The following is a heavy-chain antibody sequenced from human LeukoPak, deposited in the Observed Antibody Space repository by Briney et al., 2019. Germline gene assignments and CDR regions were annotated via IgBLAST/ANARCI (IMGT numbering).Heavy chain of an antibody. CDR1: GYTFAGYY. V-gene: IGHV1-2*02. CDR3: AREIGSGSFLDN. CDR2: INPKIGGT. D-gene: IGHD3-10*01. Sequence: ASVKVSCKASGYTFAGYYMHWVRQAPGQGLEWIGWINPKIGGTNYAQKFQGRVTMTRDTSISTAYMELSRLRSDDTAVYYCAREIGSGSFLDNWGQGTLVTVSS. J-gene: IGHJ4*02.